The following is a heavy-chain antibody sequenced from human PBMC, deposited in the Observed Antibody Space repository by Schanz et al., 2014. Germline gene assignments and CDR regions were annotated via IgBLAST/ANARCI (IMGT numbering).Heavy chain of an antibody. J-gene: IGHJ5*02. CDR3: ARDLEGYDGGGGGFDP. D-gene: IGHD2-21*01. V-gene: IGHV4-4*02. Sequence: GQLAESGGGLVKPGGSLRLSCEASEFTFSSYKMNWVRQAPGKGLEWIGEIYHTGSTNYNPSLKSRVTISVDTSKNQFSLKLSSVTAADTAVYYCARDLEGYDGGGGGFDPWGQGTLXTVSS. CDR2: IYHTGST. CDR1: EFTFSSYK.